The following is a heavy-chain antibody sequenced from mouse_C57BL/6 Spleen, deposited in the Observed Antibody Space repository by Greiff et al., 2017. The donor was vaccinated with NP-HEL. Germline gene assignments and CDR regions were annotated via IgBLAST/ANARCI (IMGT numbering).Heavy chain of an antibody. V-gene: IGHV7-1*01. CDR2: SRNKANDYTT. D-gene: IGHD1-1*01. CDR3: ARDAHYYGSSGWYFDV. J-gene: IGHJ1*03. CDR1: GFTFSDFY. Sequence: EVQGVESGGGLVQSGRSLRLSCATSGFTFSDFYMEWVRQAPGKGLEWIAASRNKANDYTTEYSASVKGRFIVSRDTSQSILYLQMNALRAEDTAIYYCARDAHYYGSSGWYFDVWGTGTTVTVSS.